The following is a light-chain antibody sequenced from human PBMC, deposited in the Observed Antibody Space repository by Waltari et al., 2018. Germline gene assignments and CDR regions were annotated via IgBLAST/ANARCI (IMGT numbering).Light chain of an antibody. V-gene: IGKV1-5*03. CDR2: KAA. CDR3: QQYNTYWT. J-gene: IGKJ1*01. Sequence: DVQITQSPSTLSASVGDRVAITCRASQSISTWLAWYQQKPGKAPKLLIYKAATLQSGVPSRCSGSGFGTEFTLTINTLQPDDFATYYCQQYNTYWTFGQGTKVEIK. CDR1: QSISTW.